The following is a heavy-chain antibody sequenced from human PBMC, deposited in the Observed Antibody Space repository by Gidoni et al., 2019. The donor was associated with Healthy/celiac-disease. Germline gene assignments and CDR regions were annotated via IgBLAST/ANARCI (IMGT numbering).Heavy chain of an antibody. CDR2: ST. D-gene: IGHD5-12*01. CDR3: ARRRWLQGFDY. Sequence: STNYNPSLKSRVTISVDTSKNQFSLKLSSVTAADTAVYYCARRRWLQGFDYWGQGTLVTVSS. V-gene: IGHV4-59*01. J-gene: IGHJ4*02.